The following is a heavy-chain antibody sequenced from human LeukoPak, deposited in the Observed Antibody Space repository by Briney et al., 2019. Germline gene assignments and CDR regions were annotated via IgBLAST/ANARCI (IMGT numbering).Heavy chain of an antibody. Sequence: PGGSLRLSCAASGFTFDDYAMHWVRQAPGKGLEWVSLISWDGGSTYYADSVKGRFTISRDNSKNSLYLQMNSLRAEDTALYCCAKDSNNRRLGMTAMVTFRVRYYYYYMDVWGKGTTVTVSS. V-gene: IGHV3-43D*03. J-gene: IGHJ6*03. CDR3: AKDSNNRRLGMTAMVTFRVRYYYYYMDV. CDR2: ISWDGGST. CDR1: GFTFDDYA. D-gene: IGHD5-18*01.